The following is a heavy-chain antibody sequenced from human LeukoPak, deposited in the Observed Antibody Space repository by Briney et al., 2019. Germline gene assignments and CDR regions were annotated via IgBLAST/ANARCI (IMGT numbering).Heavy chain of an antibody. Sequence: SETLSLTCAVSGGSISSSIWWSWARQPPGKGLEWIGEIYHSGSTNYNPSLTSRVTISVDTSKNQFSLKLSSVTAADTAVYYCARDNGGIAAAGNRWFDPWGQGTLVTVSS. CDR1: GGSISSSIW. CDR2: IYHSGST. D-gene: IGHD6-13*01. V-gene: IGHV4-4*02. CDR3: ARDNGGIAAAGNRWFDP. J-gene: IGHJ5*02.